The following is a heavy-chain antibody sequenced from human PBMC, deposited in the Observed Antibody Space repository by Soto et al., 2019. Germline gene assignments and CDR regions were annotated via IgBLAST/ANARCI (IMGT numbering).Heavy chain of an antibody. CDR3: AKARCTTSNCYGTDD. V-gene: IGHV3-23*01. D-gene: IGHD2-8*01. Sequence: PGGSLRLSCAASGFSFSTYTMSWVRRAPGKGLEWVSAISGSGGSPSYADSVQGRFTISRDNPKKTLYLQMNSLRAEDTAVYYCAKARCTTSNCYGTDDWGQGTLVIVSS. CDR2: ISGSGGSP. CDR1: GFSFSTYT. J-gene: IGHJ4*02.